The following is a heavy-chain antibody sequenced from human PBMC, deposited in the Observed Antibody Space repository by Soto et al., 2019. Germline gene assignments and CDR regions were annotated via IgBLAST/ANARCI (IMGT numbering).Heavy chain of an antibody. J-gene: IGHJ6*02. CDR2: IYYSGST. CDR3: ASPGPRGGMDV. CDR1: GGSITSGNFY. V-gene: IGHV4-31*03. Sequence: PSETLSLTCSVSGGSITSGNFYSSWIRQHPGKGLEWIGYIYYSGSTYYNPSLRGRVTISVDTSKNQFSLKLSSVTAADTAVYYCASPGPRGGMDVWGQGTTVTVS.